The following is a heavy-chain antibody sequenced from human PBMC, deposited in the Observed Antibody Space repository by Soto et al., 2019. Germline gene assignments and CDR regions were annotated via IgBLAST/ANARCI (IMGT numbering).Heavy chain of an antibody. J-gene: IGHJ6*02. CDR2: IYYSGST. Sequence: QVQLQESGPGLVKPSQTLSLTCTVPGGSISSGGYYWSWIRQHPGKGLEWIGYIYYSGSTYYNPSLKSRVTISVDTSKNQFSLKLSSVTAADTAVYYCARDADYDFWSGHRDHYGMDVWGQGTTVTVSS. CDR1: GGSISSGGYY. V-gene: IGHV4-31*03. CDR3: ARDADYDFWSGHRDHYGMDV. D-gene: IGHD3-3*01.